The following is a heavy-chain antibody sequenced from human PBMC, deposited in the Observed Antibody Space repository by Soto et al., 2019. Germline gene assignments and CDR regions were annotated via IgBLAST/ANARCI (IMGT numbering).Heavy chain of an antibody. Sequence: QVQLVESGGGVVQPGRSLRLSCAASGFTFSSYGMHWVRQAPGKGLEWVAVIWYDGSNKYYADSVKGRFTISRDNSKNTLYLRMNSLRAEDTAVYYCARDGYCSGGGCYPVPVFDYWGQGTLVTVSS. V-gene: IGHV3-33*01. CDR1: GFTFSSYG. CDR3: ARDGYCSGGGCYPVPVFDY. J-gene: IGHJ4*02. CDR2: IWYDGSNK. D-gene: IGHD2-15*01.